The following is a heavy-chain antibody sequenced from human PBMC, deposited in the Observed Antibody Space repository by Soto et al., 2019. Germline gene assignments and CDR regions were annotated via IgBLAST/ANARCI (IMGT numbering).Heavy chain of an antibody. CDR2: IFYSGST. CDR3: AKQPTTGDTDLWFDP. CDR1: GGSISTSRSY. J-gene: IGHJ5*02. D-gene: IGHD2-21*01. Sequence: QLQLLESGPGLVKASETLSLTCSVSGGSISTSRSYWAWIRQPPGKGLEWLANIFYSGSTFYNPSLASRVSVCVDTSKNEFSLKLRSVTAADTAVYYCAKQPTTGDTDLWFDPWGQGTLVTVSS. V-gene: IGHV4-39*01.